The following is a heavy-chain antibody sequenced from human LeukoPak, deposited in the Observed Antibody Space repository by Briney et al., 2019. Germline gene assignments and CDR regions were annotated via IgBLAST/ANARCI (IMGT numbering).Heavy chain of an antibody. J-gene: IGHJ4*02. D-gene: IGHD3-22*01. V-gene: IGHV4-31*03. Sequence: SETLSLTCTVSGGSISSGGYYWSWIRQHPGKGLEWIGYIYYSGSTYYNPSLKSRVTISVDSSKNQFSLKLSSVTAADTAVYYCARGKPSWLLPLRYFDYWGQGTLVTVSS. CDR3: ARGKPSWLLPLRYFDY. CDR1: GGSISSGGYY. CDR2: IYYSGST.